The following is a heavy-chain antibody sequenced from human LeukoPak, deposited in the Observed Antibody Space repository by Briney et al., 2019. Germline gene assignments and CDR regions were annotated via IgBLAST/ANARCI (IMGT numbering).Heavy chain of an antibody. CDR2: IKEDGSEK. CDR1: GFTFSSYW. D-gene: IGHD3-16*01. V-gene: IGHV3-7*03. CDR3: ARNQQLGGHSYYYYGMDV. J-gene: IGHJ6*02. Sequence: GGSLRLSCAASGFTFSSYWMSWVRQAPGKGLEWVANIKEDGSEKYYVDSVRGRFTISRDNARNSLYLQMNSLRADDTAIYYCARNQQLGGHSYYYYGMDVWGQGTTVTVSS.